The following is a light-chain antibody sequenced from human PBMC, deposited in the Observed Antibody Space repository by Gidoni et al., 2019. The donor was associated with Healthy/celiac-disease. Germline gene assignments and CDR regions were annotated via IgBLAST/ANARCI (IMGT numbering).Light chain of an antibody. J-gene: IGKJ2*01. CDR3: QQYDNLLRX. CDR2: DAS. Sequence: DIQMTQSPSSLSASVGDRVTITCQASQDISNYLNWYQQKPGKAPKLLIYDASNLETGVPSRFSGSGSGTDFTFTISSLQPEDIATYYCQQYDNLLRXFXQGTKLEIK. V-gene: IGKV1-33*01. CDR1: QDISNY.